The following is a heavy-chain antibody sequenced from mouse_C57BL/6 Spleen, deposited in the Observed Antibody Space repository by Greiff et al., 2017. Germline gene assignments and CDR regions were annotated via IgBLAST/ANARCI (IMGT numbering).Heavy chain of an antibody. CDR2: IWSGGST. V-gene: IGHV2-2*01. J-gene: IGHJ3*01. CDR1: GFSLTSYG. Sequence: VQLQQSGPGLVQPSQSLSITCTVSGFSLTSYGVHWVRQSPGKGLEWLGVIWSGGSTDYNAAFISRLSISKDNSKSQVFFKMNSLQADDTAIYYCARGAGISSFAYWGQGTLVTVSA. D-gene: IGHD1-1*01. CDR3: ARGAGISSFAY.